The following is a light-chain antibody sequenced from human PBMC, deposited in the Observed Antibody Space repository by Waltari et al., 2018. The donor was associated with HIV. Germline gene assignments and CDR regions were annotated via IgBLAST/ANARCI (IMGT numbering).Light chain of an antibody. CDR1: QDIGNA. V-gene: IGKV1-17*02. CDR2: GAS. Sequence: DIQMTQSPSSLSASVGDRVTITCRASQDIGNALDWYQQKSGKAPKRLIYGASSLQSGVPSRFSGSGSGTEFPLTIYNLQPEDFATYYCLQHKTYLGTVSPGTKVDIQ. CDR3: LQHKTYLGT. J-gene: IGKJ3*01.